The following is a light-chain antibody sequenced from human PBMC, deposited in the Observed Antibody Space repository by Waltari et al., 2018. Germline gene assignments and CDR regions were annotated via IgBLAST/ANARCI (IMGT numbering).Light chain of an antibody. CDR1: QSVSTN. V-gene: IGKV3-15*01. CDR2: GAS. J-gene: IGKJ1*01. Sequence: EIVMTQSPAILSASPGERATLSCRASQSVSTNLAWYQQKPGQPPRLLIYGASTRATGLPARFSGSGSGTEFTLTISSLQSEDFVVYSCQQYNDWPRTFGQGTKVEIK. CDR3: QQYNDWPRT.